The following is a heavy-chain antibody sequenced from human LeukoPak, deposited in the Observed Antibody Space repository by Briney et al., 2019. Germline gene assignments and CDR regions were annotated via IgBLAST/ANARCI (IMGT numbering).Heavy chain of an antibody. CDR2: INPNSGGT. D-gene: IGHD6-13*01. Sequence: GASVKVSCKASGGTFSSYAISWVRQAPGQGLEWMGWINPNSGGTNYAQKFQGRVTMTRDTSISTAYMELSRLRSDDTAVYYCARGPRVGIAAAGTGSVNYWGQGTLVTVSS. CDR1: GGTFSSYA. V-gene: IGHV1-2*02. CDR3: ARGPRVGIAAAGTGSVNY. J-gene: IGHJ4*02.